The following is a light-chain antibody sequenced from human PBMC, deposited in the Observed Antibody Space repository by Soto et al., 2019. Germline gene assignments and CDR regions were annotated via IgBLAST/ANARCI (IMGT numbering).Light chain of an antibody. J-gene: IGLJ2*01. Sequence: QSALTQPPSASGSPGQSVTISCTGTSSDVGAYNFVSWYQQHPGRAPKLLIYEVTKRPSGVPDRFSASTSGNTASLTISGVQAEDAADYYCSSYAGTNKVVFGGGTKVTVL. CDR2: EVT. V-gene: IGLV2-8*01. CDR3: SSYAGTNKVV. CDR1: SSDVGAYNF.